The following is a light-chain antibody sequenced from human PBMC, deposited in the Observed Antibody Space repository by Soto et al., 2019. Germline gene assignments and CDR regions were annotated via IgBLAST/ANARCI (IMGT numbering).Light chain of an antibody. CDR2: GAS. CDR3: QQYNIWPPWT. V-gene: IGKV3-15*01. Sequence: EIVLTQSPGTLSLSPGERATLSCRASQSVSSRSLAWYQQKPGQAPRLLIYGASTRATGIPARFSGSGSGTEFTLTISSLQSEDFAIYYCQQYNIWPPWTFGQGTKVDIK. J-gene: IGKJ1*01. CDR1: QSVSSRS.